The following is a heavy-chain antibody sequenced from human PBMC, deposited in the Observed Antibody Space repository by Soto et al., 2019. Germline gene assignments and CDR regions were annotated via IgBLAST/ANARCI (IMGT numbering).Heavy chain of an antibody. CDR3: ARHNYDSSGTAVDV. J-gene: IGHJ6*02. V-gene: IGHV4-4*02. Sequence: SETLSLTCTVSGDTISSTRWWSWVRQPPGKGLEWIGEIYHSGSTYYNPSLKSRVTISVDTSKNQFSLKLSSVTAADTAVYYCARHNYDSSGTAVDVWGQGTTVTVSS. CDR2: IYHSGST. CDR1: GDTISSTRW. D-gene: IGHD3-22*01.